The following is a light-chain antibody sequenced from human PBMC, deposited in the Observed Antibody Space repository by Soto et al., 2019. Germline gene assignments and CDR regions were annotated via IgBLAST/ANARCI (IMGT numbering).Light chain of an antibody. CDR1: QTISSW. CDR2: KAS. J-gene: IGKJ1*01. V-gene: IGKV1-5*03. CDR3: QHFNSYSEV. Sequence: DIQMTQSPSTLSGSVGDRVTITCRASQTISSWLAWYQQKPGKAPKLLIYKASTLKSGVPSRFSRSRSGTEFPLTISSLQPDDFATYYCQHFNSYSEVFGQGTK.